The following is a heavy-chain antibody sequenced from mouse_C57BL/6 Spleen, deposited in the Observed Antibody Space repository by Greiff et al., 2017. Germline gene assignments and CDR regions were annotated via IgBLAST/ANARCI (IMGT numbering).Heavy chain of an antibody. V-gene: IGHV3-1*01. J-gene: IGHJ3*01. CDR3: ARERNYGSSLGFAY. CDR1: GYSITSGYD. D-gene: IGHD1-1*01. CDR2: ISYSGST. Sequence: VQLTESGPGMVKPSQSLSLTCTVTGYSITSGYDWHWIRHFPGNKLEWMGYISYSGSTIYNPSLKSQISITQDTTKSQFFLKLNSVTTEDTATDYCARERNYGSSLGFAYWGQGTLVTVSA.